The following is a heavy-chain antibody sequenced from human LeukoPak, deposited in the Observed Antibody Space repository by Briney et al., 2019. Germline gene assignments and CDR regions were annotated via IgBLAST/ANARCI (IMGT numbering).Heavy chain of an antibody. CDR2: ISGSGGST. CDR3: AKDGDEYIGYDYGSPLVC. Sequence: GGSLRLSCAASGFTFSSYAMSWVRQAPGKGLEWVSAISGSGGSTYYADSVKGRFTISRDNSKNTLYLQMNSLRAEDTAVYYCAKDGDEYIGYDYGSPLVCWGQGALVTVSS. J-gene: IGHJ4*02. CDR1: GFTFSSYA. D-gene: IGHD5-12*01. V-gene: IGHV3-23*01.